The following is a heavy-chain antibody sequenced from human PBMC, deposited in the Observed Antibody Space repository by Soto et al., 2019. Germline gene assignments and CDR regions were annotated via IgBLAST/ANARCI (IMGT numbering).Heavy chain of an antibody. V-gene: IGHV3-15*01. D-gene: IGHD1-26*01. CDR1: GFTFTKAY. CDR3: ATEGGYPGSNFYGAD. Sequence: EVQLVESGGGLVEPGGSIRLSCVASGFTFTKAYMTWVRQATGKGLEWVGRIKGSHAGGTTDYATSVKGRFTISRDDSKNTLYLQMNRLKTEDTSVYYCATEGGYPGSNFYGADWGQGTLVTVSS. J-gene: IGHJ4*02. CDR2: IKGSHAGGTT.